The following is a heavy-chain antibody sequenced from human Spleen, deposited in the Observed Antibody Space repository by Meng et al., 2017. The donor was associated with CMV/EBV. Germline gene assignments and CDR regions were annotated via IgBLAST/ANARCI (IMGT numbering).Heavy chain of an antibody. D-gene: IGHD3-3*01. V-gene: IGHV4-39*02. CDR1: GDSISNSYYY. Sequence: SETLSLTCTVSGDSISNSYYYWGWIRQPPGKGLEWIGSIFYTGSTYYNPSLKSRVTISVDTSKNHFSLKLSSVTAADTAVYYCATRFLEWFQFDYWGQGTLVTVSS. CDR2: IFYTGST. J-gene: IGHJ4*02. CDR3: ATRFLEWFQFDY.